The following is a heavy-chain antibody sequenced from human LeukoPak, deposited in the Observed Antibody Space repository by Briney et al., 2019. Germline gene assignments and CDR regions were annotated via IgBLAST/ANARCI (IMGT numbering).Heavy chain of an antibody. CDR1: GFTFRNYS. CDR3: CILSNHVSPFDY. V-gene: IGHV3-21*01. Sequence: GGSLRLSCAASGFTFRNYSLNWVRQAPGKGLEWVSSISTSDNYIYYADSVKGRFTISRDNARNSLYLQMNSLGAEDTALYYCCILSNHVSPFDYWGQGTLVTVSS. CDR2: ISTSDNYI. J-gene: IGHJ4*02. D-gene: IGHD1-14*01.